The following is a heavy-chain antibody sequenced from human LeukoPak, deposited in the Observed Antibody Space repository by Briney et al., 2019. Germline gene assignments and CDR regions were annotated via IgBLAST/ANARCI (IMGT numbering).Heavy chain of an antibody. J-gene: IGHJ4*02. V-gene: IGHV3-23*01. D-gene: IGHD6-13*01. CDR2: ISASGGST. CDR1: GFTFSTHA. CDR3: AKGPRQQLVTRFDN. Sequence: VGSLRLSCAASGFTFSTHAMSWVRQAPGKGLEWVSDISASGGSTSYADSVKGRFTVSRDNSKNTVYLQMSSLRADDTAVYYCAKGPRQQLVTRFDNWGQGTLVTVSS.